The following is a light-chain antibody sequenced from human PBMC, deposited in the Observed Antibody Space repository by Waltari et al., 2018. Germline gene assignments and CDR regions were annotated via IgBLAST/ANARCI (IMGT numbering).Light chain of an antibody. CDR2: EVS. CDR1: NSDVGGYNY. V-gene: IGLV2-14*01. J-gene: IGLJ2*01. CDR3: SSFTSSSKVV. Sequence: QSALTQPASVSGSPGQSITISCTGTNSDVGGYNYVSWYQQYPGKAPKLMFYEVSNRPSGISNRFSGSKSGNTASLTISGLQAEDEADYYCSSFTSSSKVVFGGGTKLTVL.